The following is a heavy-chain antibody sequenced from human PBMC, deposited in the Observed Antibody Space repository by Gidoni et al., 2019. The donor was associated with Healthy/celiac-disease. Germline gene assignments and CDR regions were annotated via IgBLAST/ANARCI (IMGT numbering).Heavy chain of an antibody. CDR2: ISGSGGST. J-gene: IGHJ4*02. D-gene: IGHD4-17*01. CDR3: AKDPSFMTTVTN. V-gene: IGHV3-23*04. Sequence: EMQLVESGGGLVQHGVSLRLSCEASGFTFSSYAMSWVGQAPGQGLEWVSAISGSGGSTYYADSVKGRFTISRDNSKNPLYLQMNSLRAEDTAVYYCAKDPSFMTTVTNWGQGTLVTVSS. CDR1: GFTFSSYA.